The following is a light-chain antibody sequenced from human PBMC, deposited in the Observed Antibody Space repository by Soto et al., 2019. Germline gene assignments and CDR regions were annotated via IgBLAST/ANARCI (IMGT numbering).Light chain of an antibody. CDR3: HYGNAPPWT. Sequence: EIVLTQSPVTLSLSPGERATLSCRASQSVSSSLDWYQQKTGQAPRLLIYDASNRATGIPARFSGSGSGTDFTLTISSLEPEDFAVYYCHYGNAPPWTFGLGTKVDIK. CDR1: QSVSSS. J-gene: IGKJ1*01. CDR2: DAS. V-gene: IGKV3-11*01.